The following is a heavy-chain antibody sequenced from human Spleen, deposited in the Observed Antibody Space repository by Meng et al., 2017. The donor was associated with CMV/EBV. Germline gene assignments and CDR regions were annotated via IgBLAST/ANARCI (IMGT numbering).Heavy chain of an antibody. D-gene: IGHD6-13*01. Sequence: GSLRLSCTVSGASVSSFYWSWIRQTPGKGLEFIGYIYYSGSTYYNPSLGSRLTISVDTSKNQFSLTLNSVTAADTALYYCARLYIAAGGLDFWGQGMLVTVSS. CDR3: ARLYIAAGGLDF. CDR1: GASVSSFY. V-gene: IGHV4-59*02. CDR2: IYYSGST. J-gene: IGHJ4*02.